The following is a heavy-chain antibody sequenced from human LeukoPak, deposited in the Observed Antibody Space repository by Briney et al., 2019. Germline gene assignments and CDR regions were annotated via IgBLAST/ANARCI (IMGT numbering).Heavy chain of an antibody. CDR1: GFTFSSYW. J-gene: IGHJ6*04. CDR3: AELGITMIGGV. V-gene: IGHV3-74*01. CDR2: ISNDGGNT. Sequence: QAGGSLRLSCAASGFTFSSYWMHWVRQAPGKGLVWVSRISNDGGNTSYADSVKGRFTISRDNAKNTLYLQMNSLRAEDTAVYYCAELGITMIGGVWGKGTTVTISS. D-gene: IGHD3-10*02.